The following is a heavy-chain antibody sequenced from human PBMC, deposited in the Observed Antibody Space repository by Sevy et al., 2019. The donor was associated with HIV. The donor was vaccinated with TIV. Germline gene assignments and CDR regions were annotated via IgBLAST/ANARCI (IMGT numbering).Heavy chain of an antibody. CDR1: GFTLSSYG. CDR2: IWYDGSNK. J-gene: IGHJ6*03. Sequence: GGSLRLSCTASGFTLSSYGMHWVRQAPGKGLEWVAAIWYDGSNKYYADSVNGRFTISRDNSKNTLYLQRNSLRAEDTAVYYCAREPGGLLEDYYYYMDVWGKGTTVTVSS. V-gene: IGHV3-33*01. CDR3: AREPGGLLEDYYYYMDV.